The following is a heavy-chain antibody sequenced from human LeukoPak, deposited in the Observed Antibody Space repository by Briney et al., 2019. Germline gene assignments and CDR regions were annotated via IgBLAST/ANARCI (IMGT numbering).Heavy chain of an antibody. CDR1: GYTFTSHY. D-gene: IGHD5-12*01. Sequence: GASVKVSCKASGYTFTSHYMHWVRQAPEQGLEWMGIINPSGGSTNYAQKFQGRVTITADESTSTAYMELSSLRSEDTAVYYCAKATTPHYYYYMDVWGKGTTVTISS. CDR2: INPSGGST. CDR3: AKATTPHYYYYMDV. V-gene: IGHV1-46*01. J-gene: IGHJ6*03.